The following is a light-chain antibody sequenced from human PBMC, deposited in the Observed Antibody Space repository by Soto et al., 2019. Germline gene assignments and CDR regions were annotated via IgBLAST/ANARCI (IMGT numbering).Light chain of an antibody. CDR2: AAS. CDR1: QTITGY. V-gene: IGKV1-39*01. CDR3: QQSHGIPYT. J-gene: IGKJ2*01. Sequence: DIPMTQSPSSLSASVGDRVTITCRASQTITGYLNWYQQRPGKAPKLLFYAASSLQSGVPSRFSGSGSGTDFTLTINSLQPEDFATYYCQQSHGIPYTFGQGTKLEIK.